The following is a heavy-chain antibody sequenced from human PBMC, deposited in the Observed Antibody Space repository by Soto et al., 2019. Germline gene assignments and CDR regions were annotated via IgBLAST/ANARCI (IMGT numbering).Heavy chain of an antibody. D-gene: IGHD3-22*01. J-gene: IGHJ4*02. Sequence: GGSLRLSCAASGFTFSSYGMHWVRQAPGKGLEWVAVIWYDGSNKYYADSVKGRFTISRDNSKNTLYLQMNSLRAEDTAVYYCARDCDDSSGYYSYFDYWGQGTLVTVSS. V-gene: IGHV3-33*01. CDR3: ARDCDDSSGYYSYFDY. CDR1: GFTFSSYG. CDR2: IWYDGSNK.